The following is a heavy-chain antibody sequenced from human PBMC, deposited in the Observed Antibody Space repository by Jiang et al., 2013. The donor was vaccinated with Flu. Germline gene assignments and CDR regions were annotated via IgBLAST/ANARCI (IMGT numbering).Heavy chain of an antibody. CDR3: ARARNDYGDSRAGIDN. J-gene: IGHJ4*02. D-gene: IGHD4-17*01. Sequence: ETLSLTCIVSGAYISNYYWNWIRQPPGKGLEWIGYISHSGTSNHNPSLESRVNISIDTSKNQFSLKLGSVTAADTAVYYCARARNDYGDSRAGIDNWGQGTLVTVSS. CDR1: GAYISNYY. CDR2: ISHSGTS. V-gene: IGHV4-59*12.